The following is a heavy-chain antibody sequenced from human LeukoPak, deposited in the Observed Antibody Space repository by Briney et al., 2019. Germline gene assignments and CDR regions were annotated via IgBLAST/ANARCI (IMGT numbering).Heavy chain of an antibody. Sequence: GSLRLSCAASGFTFSSYAMSWVRQAPGKGLEWVSAISGSGGSTYYADSVKGRFTISRDNSKNTLYLQMNSLRAEDTAVYYCAKDSRIAVAGRGDLDYWGQGTLVTVSS. CDR1: GFTFSSYA. CDR2: ISGSGGST. J-gene: IGHJ4*02. D-gene: IGHD6-19*01. CDR3: AKDSRIAVAGRGDLDY. V-gene: IGHV3-23*01.